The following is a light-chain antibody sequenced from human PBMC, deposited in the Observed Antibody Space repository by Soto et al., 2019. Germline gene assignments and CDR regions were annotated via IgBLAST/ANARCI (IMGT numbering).Light chain of an antibody. CDR3: QHSHSIPVT. J-gene: IGKJ4*01. Sequence: DIQMTQSPSSLSASVGDRVNISCRASQSITRYLNWYQQKLGKAPNLLIYGASSLQTGVPSRFSGSGSGTDFTLTISNLQPEEFATYYGQHSHSIPVTFGGGTKVEI. V-gene: IGKV1-39*01. CDR1: QSITRY. CDR2: GAS.